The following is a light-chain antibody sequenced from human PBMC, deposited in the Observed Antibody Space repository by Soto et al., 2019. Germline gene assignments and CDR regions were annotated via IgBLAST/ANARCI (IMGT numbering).Light chain of an antibody. J-gene: IGKJ5*01. CDR1: QEISDY. CDR2: SAS. V-gene: IGKV1-27*01. CDR3: QKFNTYPLT. Sequence: DIHMAQSASSLSSSVVDRVTITCRASQEISDYLAWSQQKPGKVPKLLIYSASTLQSGVPSRFRGSGSGTDFTLTISSLQPDDVATYYCQKFNTYPLTFGQGTRLDIK.